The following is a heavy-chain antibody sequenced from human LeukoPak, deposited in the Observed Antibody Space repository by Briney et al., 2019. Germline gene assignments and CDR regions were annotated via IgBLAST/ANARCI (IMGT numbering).Heavy chain of an antibody. J-gene: IGHJ4*02. CDR1: GGSISSGGYY. CDR3: ARENPSGYYNRPIDY. D-gene: IGHD3-22*01. Sequence: PSETLSLTCTVSGGSISSGGYYWNWIRQPPGKGLEWIGYVSYSGSTNYNPSLKSRVTMSVDTSKNQFSLKLSSVTAADTAIYYCARENPSGYYNRPIDYWGQGTLVTVSS. V-gene: IGHV4-61*08. CDR2: VSYSGST.